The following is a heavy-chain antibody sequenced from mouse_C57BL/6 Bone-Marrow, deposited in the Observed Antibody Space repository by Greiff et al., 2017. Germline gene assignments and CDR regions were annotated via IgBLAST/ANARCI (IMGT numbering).Heavy chain of an antibody. J-gene: IGHJ2*01. D-gene: IGHD1-1*01. Sequence: DVMLVASGGGLVQPGGSMKLSCVASGFTFSNYWMNWVRQSPEKGLEWVAQIRLKSDNYATHYAESVKGRFPISRDDSKSSVYLQMNNLRAEDTGIYYCTGITTVVAAYCDYWGQGTTLTVSS. CDR3: TGITTVVAAYCDY. V-gene: IGHV6-3*01. CDR2: IRLKSDNYAT. CDR1: GFTFSNYW.